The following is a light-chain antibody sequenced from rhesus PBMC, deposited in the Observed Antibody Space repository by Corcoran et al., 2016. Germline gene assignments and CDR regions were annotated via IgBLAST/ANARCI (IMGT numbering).Light chain of an antibody. V-gene: IGKV1-74*01. J-gene: IGKJ3*01. Sequence: DIQMTQSPSSLSASVGDRVTITCRASENVNNYLNWYQQKPGKAPKLLIYKASPLQSGVPSRFSGSGAGTDYNFTISSLKPEDVATYYWQHGYGTPFTFGPGTKLDIK. CDR3: QHGYGTPFT. CDR2: KAS. CDR1: ENVNNY.